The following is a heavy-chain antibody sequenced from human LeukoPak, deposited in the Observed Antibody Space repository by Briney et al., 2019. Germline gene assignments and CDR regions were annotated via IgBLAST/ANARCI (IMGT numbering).Heavy chain of an antibody. CDR2: INHSGST. D-gene: IGHD2-15*01. V-gene: IGHV4-34*01. Sequence: PSETLSLTCAVYGGSFSDYYWSWIRQPPGKGLEWVGEINHSGSTNYNPSLKSRVTISVDTSKNQFSLKLNSVTAADTAVYYCAREPCRGGSCGFLDVWGQGTTVTVSS. J-gene: IGHJ6*02. CDR3: AREPCRGGSCGFLDV. CDR1: GGSFSDYY.